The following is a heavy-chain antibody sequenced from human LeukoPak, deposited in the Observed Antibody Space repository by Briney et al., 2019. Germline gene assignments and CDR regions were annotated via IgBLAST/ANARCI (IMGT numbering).Heavy chain of an antibody. V-gene: IGHV4-34*01. CDR3: ARGQPKLLWFGELRGWFDP. D-gene: IGHD3-10*01. J-gene: IGHJ5*02. Sequence: SETLSLTCAVYGASFSGYYWSWIRQPPGKGLEWIGEIFHSGTTSYNPSLKSRVSMSVDTSKNHFSLKLSSVTAADTAVYYCARGQPKLLWFGELRGWFDPWGQGTLVTVSS. CDR2: IFHSGTT. CDR1: GASFSGYY.